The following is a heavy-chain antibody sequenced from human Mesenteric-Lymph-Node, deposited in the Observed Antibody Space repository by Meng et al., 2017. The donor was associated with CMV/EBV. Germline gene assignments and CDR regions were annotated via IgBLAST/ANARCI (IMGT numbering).Heavy chain of an antibody. CDR3: ARGSDIPVNNY. J-gene: IGHJ4*02. D-gene: IGHD2-15*01. Sequence: QEQLQQWAACRLKPSGTSSLTCAVYGGSFSGYYWSWIRQPPGKGLEWIGEIIHSGVANYNPSLKSRVTISLDRSKNKFSLKLSSVTAEDTAVYYCARGSDIPVNNYWGQGTLVTVSS. CDR2: IIHSGVA. CDR1: GGSFSGYY. V-gene: IGHV4-34*01.